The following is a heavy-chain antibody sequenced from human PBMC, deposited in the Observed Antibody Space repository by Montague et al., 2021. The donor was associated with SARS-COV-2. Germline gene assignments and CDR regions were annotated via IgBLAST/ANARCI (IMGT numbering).Heavy chain of an antibody. V-gene: IGHV3-23*01. CDR2: ISGSGGT. D-gene: IGHD1-1*01. CDR3: AKQRGTITTNFDY. CDR1: GFTFNTYG. Sequence: SLRFSCAASGFTFNTYGMSWVRQAPGQGLEWVSCISGSGGTYYAGPVMGRFAISRDTSNNTLYLQMNSLRAEDTAIYYCAKQRGTITTNFDYWGQGTLVTVSS. J-gene: IGHJ4*02.